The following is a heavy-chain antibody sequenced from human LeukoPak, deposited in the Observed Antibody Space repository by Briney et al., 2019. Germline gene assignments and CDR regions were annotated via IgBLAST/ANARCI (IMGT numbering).Heavy chain of an antibody. CDR1: GDTLSELT. Sequence: ASVKVSCKVSGDTLSELTMHWVRQAPGNGLEWMGGFDPSAGEIVYAQQFQGRVTMTEDTSTDTAYMELTSLRSEDSGVYFCAAGGIYSLLDYWGQGTLVTVSS. D-gene: IGHD3-10*01. V-gene: IGHV1-24*01. J-gene: IGHJ4*02. CDR2: FDPSAGEI. CDR3: AAGGIYSLLDY.